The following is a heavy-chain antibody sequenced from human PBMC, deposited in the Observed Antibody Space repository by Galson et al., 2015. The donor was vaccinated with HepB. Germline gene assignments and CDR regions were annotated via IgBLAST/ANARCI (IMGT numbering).Heavy chain of an antibody. V-gene: IGHV3-30*04. Sequence: SLRLSCAVSGFTFSGYGIHWVRQAPGKGLEWVAVISNDGNYKYYADSAKGRFTISRDNSKNTLYLQMNSLRAEDTAVYYCARDLYYYDSRGSLGGADYWGQGILVTVSS. CDR1: GFTFSGYG. J-gene: IGHJ4*02. D-gene: IGHD3-22*01. CDR2: ISNDGNYK. CDR3: ARDLYYYDSRGSLGGADY.